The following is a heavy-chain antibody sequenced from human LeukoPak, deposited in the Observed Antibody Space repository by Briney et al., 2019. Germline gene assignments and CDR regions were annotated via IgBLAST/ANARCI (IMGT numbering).Heavy chain of an antibody. J-gene: IGHJ4*02. D-gene: IGHD3-22*01. Sequence: SEALSLTCTVSGGSISSYYWSWIRQPPGKGLEWIGYIYYSGSTNYNPSLKSRVTISVDTSKNQFSLKLSSVTAADTAVYYCARVTYYYDSSGYYYYFDYWGQGTLVTVSS. CDR1: GGSISSYY. CDR3: ARVTYYYDSSGYYYYFDY. CDR2: IYYSGST. V-gene: IGHV4-59*01.